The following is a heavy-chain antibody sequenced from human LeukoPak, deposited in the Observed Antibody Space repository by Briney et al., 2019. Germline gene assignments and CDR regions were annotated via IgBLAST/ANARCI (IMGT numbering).Heavy chain of an antibody. CDR1: GGSISSSNW. V-gene: IGHV4-4*02. Sequence: PSGTLSLTCAVSGGSISSSNWWSWVRQPPGKRLEWIGEIYHSGSTNYNPSLKSRVTISVDTSKNQFSLKLSSVTAADTAVYYCARSRDAFDIWGQGTMVTVSS. CDR2: IYHSGST. CDR3: ARSRDAFDI. J-gene: IGHJ3*02.